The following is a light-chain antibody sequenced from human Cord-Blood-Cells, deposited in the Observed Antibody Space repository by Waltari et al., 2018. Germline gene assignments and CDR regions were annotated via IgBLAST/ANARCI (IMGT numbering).Light chain of an antibody. J-gene: IGLJ1*01. CDR2: DDS. V-gene: IGLV2-14*01. CDR1: SSAVGGDNY. CDR3: SSYTSSSTYV. Sequence: QSALTQPASVAGSPRQSLTTSCTGTSSAVGGDNYASWYQQHPGRAPKLMIYDDSNRPPGVSNRFSGSKSGNTASLTISGLQAEDEADYYCSSYTSSSTYVFGTGTKVTVL.